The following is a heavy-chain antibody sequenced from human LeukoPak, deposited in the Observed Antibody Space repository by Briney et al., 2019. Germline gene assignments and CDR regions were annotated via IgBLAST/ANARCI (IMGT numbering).Heavy chain of an antibody. J-gene: IGHJ4*02. CDR1: GFSFSSYS. V-gene: IGHV3-21*01. CDR2: ISSSSSYI. D-gene: IGHD1-7*01. Sequence: GGSLRLSCAPSGFSFSSYSMNWVRQAPGKGLEWVSFISSSSSYIYYADSVKGRFTISRDNAKNSLYLQMNSLRAEDTAVYYCARSYNWNYAQDDYWGQGTLVTVSS. CDR3: ARSYNWNYAQDDY.